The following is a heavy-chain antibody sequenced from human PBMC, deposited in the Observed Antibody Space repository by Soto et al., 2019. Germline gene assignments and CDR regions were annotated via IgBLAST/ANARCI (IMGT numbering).Heavy chain of an antibody. Sequence: EVQLVESGGGLVQPGGSLRLSCAASGFTFSNYWMSWVRQAPGKGLEWVANIKQDGSEKYYVDSVKGRFTISRDNAKNSLYLQMNSLRAEDTAVYYCARARPTVTTPHFDYWGQGTLVTVSS. CDR2: IKQDGSEK. CDR3: ARARPTVTTPHFDY. D-gene: IGHD4-17*01. J-gene: IGHJ4*02. V-gene: IGHV3-7*01. CDR1: GFTFSNYW.